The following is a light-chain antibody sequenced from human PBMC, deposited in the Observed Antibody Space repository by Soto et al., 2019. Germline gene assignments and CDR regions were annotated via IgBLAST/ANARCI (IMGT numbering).Light chain of an antibody. Sequence: DMQMTQSPSTLSASIGDRVTMTCRASHSISSWLAWYQQKPGKAPKLLIYDASSLESGVPSRFSGSGSGTEFTLTISSLQPDDFATYYCQQYNSYSWTCGQGTK. J-gene: IGKJ1*01. V-gene: IGKV1-5*01. CDR1: HSISSW. CDR3: QQYNSYSWT. CDR2: DAS.